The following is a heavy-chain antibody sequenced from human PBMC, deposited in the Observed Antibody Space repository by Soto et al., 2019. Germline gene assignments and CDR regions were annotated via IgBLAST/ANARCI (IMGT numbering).Heavy chain of an antibody. CDR1: GYTFTGYY. CDR3: ARPRAGYSSSWYYFDC. CDR2: INPNIGGA. Sequence: ASVKVSCKASGYTFTGYYMHWVRQAPGQGLEWMGWINPNIGGANYAQKFQGRVTITRDKSTSTAYMELSSLRSEDTAVYYCARPRAGYSSSWYYFDCWGQGTLVTVSS. J-gene: IGHJ4*02. D-gene: IGHD6-13*01. V-gene: IGHV1-2*02.